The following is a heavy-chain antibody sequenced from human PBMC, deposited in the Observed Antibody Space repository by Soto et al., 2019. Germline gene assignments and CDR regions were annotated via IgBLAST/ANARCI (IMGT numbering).Heavy chain of an antibody. V-gene: IGHV4-39*01. CDR1: GGSISSSSYY. D-gene: IGHD6-13*01. Sequence: SETLSLTCTVSGGSISSSSYYWGWIRQPPGKGLEWIGSIYYSGSTYYNPSLKSRVTISVDTSKNQFSLKLSSVTAADTAVYYCARLRGGWQQLRNYYYYYYMDVWGKGTTVTVSS. CDR3: ARLRGGWQQLRNYYYYYYMDV. J-gene: IGHJ6*03. CDR2: IYYSGST.